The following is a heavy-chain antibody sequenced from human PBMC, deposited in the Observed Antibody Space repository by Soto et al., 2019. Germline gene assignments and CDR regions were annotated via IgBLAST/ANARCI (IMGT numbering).Heavy chain of an antibody. CDR2: IYYSGTT. Sequence: PSETLSLTCSVSGGSISSGAYYWSWIRQHPGKGLEWIGYIYYSGTTYYTPSLESRLAISIDTSKNQFSLKLSSVTAADTAVYYCARDSSGYAKFDYWGQGTLVTVSS. CDR1: GGSISSGAYY. D-gene: IGHD3-22*01. V-gene: IGHV4-31*03. J-gene: IGHJ4*02. CDR3: ARDSSGYAKFDY.